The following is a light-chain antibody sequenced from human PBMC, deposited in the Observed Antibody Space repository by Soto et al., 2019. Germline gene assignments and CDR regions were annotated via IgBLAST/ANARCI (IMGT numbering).Light chain of an antibody. J-gene: IGKJ4*01. Sequence: DIQMTQSPSSVSASVGDRVSITCRASQGISNWLAWYQQKPGRAPTLLIYTGSSLHSRVPSRFSGTGSGTDFTLTISILQPEYVATYYYQHANCFPLTFGGGTKVEIK. CDR2: TGS. CDR1: QGISNW. CDR3: QHANCFPLT. V-gene: IGKV1-12*01.